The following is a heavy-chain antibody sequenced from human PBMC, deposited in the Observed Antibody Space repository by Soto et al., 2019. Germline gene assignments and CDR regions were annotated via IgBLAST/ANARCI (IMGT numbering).Heavy chain of an antibody. CDR3: VRGEVWTDEAFDI. D-gene: IGHD2-21*01. CDR2: IWKDENNK. Sequence: QVQLVESGGGVVQPGESLRLSCAASGFGVSNYGMHWVRQAPGKGLEWVAVIWKDENNKYYRDSVKGRFTISRDNSKNTGGLQMIRLRGEDTAVYYCVRGEVWTDEAFDIWGQGTMVTVSS. V-gene: IGHV3-33*01. CDR1: GFGVSNYG. J-gene: IGHJ3*02.